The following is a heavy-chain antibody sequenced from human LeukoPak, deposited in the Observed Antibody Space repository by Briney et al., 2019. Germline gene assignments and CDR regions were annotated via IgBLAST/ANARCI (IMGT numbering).Heavy chain of an antibody. Sequence: WETLSLTCTVSGVSVSSGSYYWSWMRQPPGKGLEWIGYIYYTGSTNYNPTLKSRVTMSVDTSKNQFSLNLSSVTAADTAVYYCAEVDSSGYQIDYWGQGTLVTVSS. CDR2: IYYTGST. D-gene: IGHD3-22*01. CDR3: AEVDSSGYQIDY. J-gene: IGHJ4*02. V-gene: IGHV4-61*01. CDR1: GVSVSSGSYY.